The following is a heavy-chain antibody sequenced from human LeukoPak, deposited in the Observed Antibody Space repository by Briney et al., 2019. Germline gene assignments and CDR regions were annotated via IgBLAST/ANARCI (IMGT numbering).Heavy chain of an antibody. CDR3: AGLYYYGSGSYPDDAFDI. Sequence: QSGGSLRLSCAASGSTFSSYAMSWVRQAPGKGLEWVSVIYSGGSTYYADSVKGRFTISRDNSKNTLYLQMNSLRAEDTAVYYCAGLYYYGSGSYPDDAFDIWGQGTMVTVSS. J-gene: IGHJ3*02. V-gene: IGHV3-66*01. D-gene: IGHD3-10*01. CDR2: IYSGGST. CDR1: GSTFSSYA.